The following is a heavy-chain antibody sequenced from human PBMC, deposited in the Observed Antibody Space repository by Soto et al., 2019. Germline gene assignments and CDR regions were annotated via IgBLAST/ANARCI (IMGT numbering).Heavy chain of an antibody. D-gene: IGHD3-22*01. J-gene: IGHJ4*02. CDR2: INHSGST. V-gene: IGHV4-34*01. CDR1: CGSFSGYY. CDR3: ARGRTVRNYADDSSDYFYFFDY. Sequence: SETLSLTCAVYCGSFSGYYWSWIRQPPGKGLEWIGEINHSGSTNYNPSLKSRVTISVDTSKNQFSLKLTSANAADTAVYYCARGRTVRNYADDSSDYFYFFDYWGQGTQVTVSS.